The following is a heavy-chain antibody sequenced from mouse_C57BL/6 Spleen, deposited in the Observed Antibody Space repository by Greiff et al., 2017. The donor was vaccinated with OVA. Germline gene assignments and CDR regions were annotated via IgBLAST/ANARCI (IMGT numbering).Heavy chain of an antibody. D-gene: IGHD2-1*01. Sequence: VKLVESGGGLVKPGGSLKLSCAASGFTFSSYAMSWVRQTPEKRLEWVATISDGGSYTYYPDNVKGRFTISRDNAKNNLYLQMSHLKSEDTAMYYCARDYGNYVRAMDYWGQGTSVTVSS. CDR3: ARDYGNYVRAMDY. V-gene: IGHV5-4*01. CDR2: ISDGGSYT. CDR1: GFTFSSYA. J-gene: IGHJ4*01.